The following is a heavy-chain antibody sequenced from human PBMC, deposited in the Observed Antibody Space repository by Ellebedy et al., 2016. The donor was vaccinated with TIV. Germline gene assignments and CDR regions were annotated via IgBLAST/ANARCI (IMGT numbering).Heavy chain of an antibody. D-gene: IGHD3-10*01. CDR2: IYPGDSDT. J-gene: IGHJ4*02. Sequence: GESLKISCKGSGYSFTSYWIGWVRQMPGKGLDWMGIIYPGDSDTRYSPSFQGQVTISADKSISTAYLQWSSLKASDTAMYYCARAKYYGSGTYAHYLDYWGQGTLVTVSS. CDR3: ARAKYYGSGTYAHYLDY. V-gene: IGHV5-51*01. CDR1: GYSFTSYW.